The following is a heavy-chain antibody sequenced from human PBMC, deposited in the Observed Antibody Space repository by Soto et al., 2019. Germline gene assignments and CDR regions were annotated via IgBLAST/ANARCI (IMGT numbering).Heavy chain of an antibody. D-gene: IGHD6-13*01. CDR2: INHSGST. CDR1: GGSFSGYY. J-gene: IGHJ3*02. CDR3: ARGRVEQQLVRDRAFDI. Sequence: SETLSLTCAVYGGSFSGYYWSWIRQPPGKGLEWIGEINHSGSTNYNPSLKSRVTISVDTSKNQFSLKLSSVTAADTAVYYCARGRVEQQLVRDRAFDIWGQGTMVTVSS. V-gene: IGHV4-34*01.